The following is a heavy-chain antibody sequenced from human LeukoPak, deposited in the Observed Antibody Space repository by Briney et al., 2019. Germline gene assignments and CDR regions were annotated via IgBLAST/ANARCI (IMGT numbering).Heavy chain of an antibody. J-gene: IGHJ4*02. Sequence: GGSLKISCKHSEYNFPNYCIGWGRQLPGKGLEWMGIIYPDGSDTRYSPSFQGQITISVDKSINTAYLQWIRLKASDTAMYYCARRFGERLYSNNHPFDSWGQGTLVTVSS. V-gene: IGHV5-51*01. D-gene: IGHD4-11*01. CDR3: ARRFGERLYSNNHPFDS. CDR1: EYNFPNYC. CDR2: IYPDGSDT.